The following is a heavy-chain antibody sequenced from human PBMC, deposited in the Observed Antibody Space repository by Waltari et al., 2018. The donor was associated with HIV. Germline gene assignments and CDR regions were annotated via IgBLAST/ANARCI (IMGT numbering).Heavy chain of an antibody. Sequence: EVQLVESGGGLVQPGRSLRVSCTASGFTFGDYAMSWFRQAPGKGLEWVGCIRRKAYGGTTEYSASVKGRFTISRDDSKSIAYLQMDSLQTEDTAVYYCAKGRMTTDYWGQGTLVTVSS. CDR3: AKGRMTTDY. CDR1: GFTFGDYA. D-gene: IGHD4-17*01. CDR2: IRRKAYGGTT. J-gene: IGHJ4*02. V-gene: IGHV3-49*03.